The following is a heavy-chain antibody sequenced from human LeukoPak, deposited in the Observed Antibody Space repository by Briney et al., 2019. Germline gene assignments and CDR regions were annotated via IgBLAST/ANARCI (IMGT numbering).Heavy chain of an antibody. D-gene: IGHD3-22*01. CDR2: INPSGGST. J-gene: IGHJ3*02. Sequence: GASVKVSCKASGYTFTSYYMHWVRQAPGQGLEWMGIINPSGGSTSYAQKFQGRVTMTRDTSISTAYMELSRLRSDDTAVYYCARVQARWAYYYDSSGGAFDIWGQGTMVTVSS. CDR1: GYTFTSYY. V-gene: IGHV1-46*01. CDR3: ARVQARWAYYYDSSGGAFDI.